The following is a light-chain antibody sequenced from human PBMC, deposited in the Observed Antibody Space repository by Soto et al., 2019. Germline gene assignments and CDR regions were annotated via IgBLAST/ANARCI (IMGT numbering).Light chain of an antibody. CDR2: GAS. CDR3: QQYNNWPRT. Sequence: EIVMTRSPATLSVSPGERATLSCRASQSVRSNFAWYQQKPGQAPRLLIHGASTRATGIPARFSGSGSGTEFTLTISSLQYEDVAVYSCQQYNNWPRTFGQGTKVEIK. CDR1: QSVRSN. V-gene: IGKV3-15*01. J-gene: IGKJ1*01.